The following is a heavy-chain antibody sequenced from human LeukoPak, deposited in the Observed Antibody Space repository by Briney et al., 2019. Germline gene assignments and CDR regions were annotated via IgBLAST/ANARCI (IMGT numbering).Heavy chain of an antibody. CDR2: MSSDGRNK. Sequence: GGSLRLSCTASQLTFSSSAMHWVRQAPGKGLEWVAVMSSDGRNKYYADSVKGRITISRDNSKNTLYLQMNSLRAEDTAVYYCAKAGIAVPATPEYCGQGTQVTVSS. CDR3: AKAGIAVPATPEY. J-gene: IGHJ4*02. D-gene: IGHD6-19*01. CDR1: QLTFSSSA. V-gene: IGHV3-30*07.